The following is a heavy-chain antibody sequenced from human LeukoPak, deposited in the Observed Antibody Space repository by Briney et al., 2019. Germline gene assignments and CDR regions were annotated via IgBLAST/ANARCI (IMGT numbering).Heavy chain of an antibody. CDR1: GFTFSNHW. Sequence: RTGGSLRLSCAASGFTFSNHWMIWVRQAPGKGLEWVSYISSSGSTIYYADSVKGRFTISRDNAKNSLYLQMNSLRAEDTAVYYCSSAYSYGSLWYYYYGMDVWGQGTTVTVSS. V-gene: IGHV3-48*04. J-gene: IGHJ6*02. CDR3: SSAYSYGSLWYYYYGMDV. CDR2: ISSSGSTI. D-gene: IGHD5-18*01.